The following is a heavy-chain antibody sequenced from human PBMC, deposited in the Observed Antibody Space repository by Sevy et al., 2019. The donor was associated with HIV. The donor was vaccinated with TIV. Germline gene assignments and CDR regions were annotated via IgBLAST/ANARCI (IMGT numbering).Heavy chain of an antibody. Sequence: GGSLRLSCAASGFTFSDYYMSWIRQAPGKGLEWVSHISSSGSTIYYADSVKGRFTISRDNAKNSLYLQMNSLRAEDTAVYYCARDIDSSGRYYFDYWGQGTLVTVSS. D-gene: IGHD3-22*01. CDR2: ISSSGSTI. V-gene: IGHV3-11*01. CDR1: GFTFSDYY. CDR3: ARDIDSSGRYYFDY. J-gene: IGHJ4*02.